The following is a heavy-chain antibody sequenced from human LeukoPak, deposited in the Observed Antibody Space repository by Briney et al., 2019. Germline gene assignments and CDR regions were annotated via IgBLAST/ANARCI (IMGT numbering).Heavy chain of an antibody. CDR2: INPNSGGT. D-gene: IGHD3-22*01. CDR3: ARDYYDSSGYLFDY. CDR1: GYTFTGYY. V-gene: IGHV1-2*02. J-gene: IGHJ4*02. Sequence: GASVKVSCKASGYTFTGYYMHWVRQAPGQGLEWMGWINPNSGGTNYAQKFQGRVTMTRDTSTSTAYMELSRLRSDDTAVYYCARDYYDSSGYLFDYWGQGTLVTVSS.